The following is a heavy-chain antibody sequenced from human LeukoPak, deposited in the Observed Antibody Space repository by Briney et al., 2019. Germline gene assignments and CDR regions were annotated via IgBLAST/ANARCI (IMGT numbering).Heavy chain of an antibody. CDR2: ISGSGDST. CDR1: RFTFSTYA. Sequence: GGSLRLSCAASRFTFSTYAVTWVRQAPGKGLEWVSTISGSGDSTYYADSVKGRFTISRDNSKNTLYLQMNSLRAEDTAVYYCAKGYGSFDYWGQGTLVTVSS. D-gene: IGHD4-17*01. J-gene: IGHJ4*02. V-gene: IGHV3-23*01. CDR3: AKGYGSFDY.